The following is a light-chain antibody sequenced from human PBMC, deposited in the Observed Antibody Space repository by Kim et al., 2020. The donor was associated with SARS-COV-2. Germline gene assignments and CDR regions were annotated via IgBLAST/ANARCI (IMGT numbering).Light chain of an antibody. Sequence: VSPGESATLSCRASQRIRANYLAWYQQKPGQAPRLLIYGISNRATGVPARFSGSGSGTEFTLTITSLQSEDFAVYYCQQHSDWPLTFGGGTKLEI. J-gene: IGKJ4*01. CDR3: QQHSDWPLT. CDR2: GIS. V-gene: IGKV3-15*01. CDR1: QRIRANY.